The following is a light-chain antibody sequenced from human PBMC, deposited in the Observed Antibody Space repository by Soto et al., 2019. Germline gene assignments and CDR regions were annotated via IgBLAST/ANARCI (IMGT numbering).Light chain of an antibody. CDR1: QTISSW. CDR3: QRYNSYSEA. V-gene: IGKV1-5*03. J-gene: IGKJ1*01. Sequence: DIQMTQSPSTLSGSVGDRVTITCRASQTISSWLAWYQQKPGKAPKLLIYKASTLKSGVPSRFSGSGSGTEFTLTISSLQPDDFATYYCQRYNSYSEAVGQGSKLERK. CDR2: KAS.